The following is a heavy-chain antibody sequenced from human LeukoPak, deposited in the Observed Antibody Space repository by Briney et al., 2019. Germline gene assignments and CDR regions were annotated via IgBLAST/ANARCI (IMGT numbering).Heavy chain of an antibody. CDR3: ARDKDWAFDY. V-gene: IGHV3-48*02. J-gene: IGHJ4*02. Sequence: GGSLRLSCAASGFTFSTYSMNWVRQAPGKGLEWISYIGTDSGNIYYADSVKGRFTISRDNAKNSLFLHMNSLRDEDTAVYYCARDKDWAFDYWGQGTLATVSS. CDR1: GFTFSTYS. D-gene: IGHD3-9*01. CDR2: IGTDSGNI.